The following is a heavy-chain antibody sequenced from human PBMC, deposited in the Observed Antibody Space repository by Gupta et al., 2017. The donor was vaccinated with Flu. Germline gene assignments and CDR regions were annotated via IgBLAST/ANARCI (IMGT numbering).Heavy chain of an antibody. V-gene: IGHV1-2*02. Sequence: HWVRQAPGQGLEWMGWINPKSGDTNYAQRFEGRVAMTRDTSINTAYMELSGLIFDDTAVYYCARDFVVVVADGDFDVWGQGILVTVSS. CDR2: INPKSGDT. D-gene: IGHD2-15*01. J-gene: IGHJ4*02. CDR3: ARDFVVVVADGDFDV.